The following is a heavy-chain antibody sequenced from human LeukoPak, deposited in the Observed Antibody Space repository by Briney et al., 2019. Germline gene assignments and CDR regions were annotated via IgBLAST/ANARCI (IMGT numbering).Heavy chain of an antibody. CDR1: GFTFSSYG. V-gene: IGHV3-30*03. CDR3: ASSLWFGELLFDIDY. CDR2: ISYDGSNK. Sequence: GGSLRLSCAASGFTFSSYGMHWVRQAPGKGLEWVAVISYDGSNKYYADSVKGRFTISRDNSKNTLYLQMNSLRAEDTAVYYCASSLWFGELLFDIDYWGQGTLVTVSS. D-gene: IGHD3-10*01. J-gene: IGHJ4*02.